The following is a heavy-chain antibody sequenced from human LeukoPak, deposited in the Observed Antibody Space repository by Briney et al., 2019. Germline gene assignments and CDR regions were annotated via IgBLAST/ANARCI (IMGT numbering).Heavy chain of an antibody. J-gene: IGHJ3*02. V-gene: IGHV1-24*01. CDR3: ATLNSGYDKWALVPAFDI. CDR1: GYTLTELS. Sequence: ASVKVSCKVSGYTLTELSMHWVRQAPGKGLEWMGGFDPEDGETFCAQKFQGRVTMTEDTSTDTAYMELSSLRSEDTAVYYCATLNSGYDKWALVPAFDIWGQGTLVTVSS. CDR2: FDPEDGET. D-gene: IGHD5-12*01.